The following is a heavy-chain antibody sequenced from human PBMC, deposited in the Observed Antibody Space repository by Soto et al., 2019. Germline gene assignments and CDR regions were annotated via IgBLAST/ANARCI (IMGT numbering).Heavy chain of an antibody. J-gene: IGHJ4*02. CDR1: GGTFSSYT. D-gene: IGHD6-13*01. CDR3: AKDALQRAAWYEYFDH. CDR2: IIPILGIA. Sequence: SVKVSCKASGGTFSSYTISWVRQAPGQGLEWMGRIIPILGIANYAQKFQGRVTITADKSTSTAYMELSSLRSEDTAVYYCAKDALQRAAWYEYFDHWGQGTLVTVSS. V-gene: IGHV1-69*04.